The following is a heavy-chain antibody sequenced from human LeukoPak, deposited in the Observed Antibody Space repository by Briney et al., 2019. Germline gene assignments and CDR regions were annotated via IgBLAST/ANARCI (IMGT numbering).Heavy chain of an antibody. V-gene: IGHV4-59*08. Sequence: SETLSLTCTVSGGSISSYYWSWIRQPPGKGLEWIGYIYYSGSTNYNPSLKSRVTISVDTSKNQFSLKLSSVTAADTAVYYCARGGGYEYSGFDYWGQGTLVTVSS. CDR1: GGSISSYY. CDR2: IYYSGST. J-gene: IGHJ4*02. D-gene: IGHD5-12*01. CDR3: ARGGGYEYSGFDY.